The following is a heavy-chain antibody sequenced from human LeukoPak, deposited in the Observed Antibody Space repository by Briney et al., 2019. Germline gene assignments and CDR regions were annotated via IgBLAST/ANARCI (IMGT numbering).Heavy chain of an antibody. V-gene: IGHV3-15*01. Sequence: GGSLRLSCAASGFTLSNAWMRWVRQAPGKGLEWVGRIKSKAAGGTTDFAAPVKGRFTISRDDSKNTLHLEMNSLKTEDTAVYYCTSHYDSSGSHSTRNFDYWGQGTLVTVSS. CDR2: IKSKAAGGTT. D-gene: IGHD3-22*01. CDR1: GFTLSNAW. CDR3: TSHYDSSGSHSTRNFDY. J-gene: IGHJ4*02.